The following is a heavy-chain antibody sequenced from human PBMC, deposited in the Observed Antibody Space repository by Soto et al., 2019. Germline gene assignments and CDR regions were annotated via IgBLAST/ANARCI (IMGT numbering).Heavy chain of an antibody. D-gene: IGHD3-22*01. J-gene: IGHJ6*02. CDR3: ANRLSTVYYYDSRRTKNYYYVMDV. V-gene: IGHV3-23*01. Sequence: GGSLRLSWAASGFTFSSYAMSWVSQAPGKGLEWVSAISGSGGSTYYADSVKGRFTISRDNSKNTLYLQMNSLRAEDTAVYYCANRLSTVYYYDSRRTKNYYYVMDVWGQGTTVTVSS. CDR2: ISGSGGST. CDR1: GFTFSSYA.